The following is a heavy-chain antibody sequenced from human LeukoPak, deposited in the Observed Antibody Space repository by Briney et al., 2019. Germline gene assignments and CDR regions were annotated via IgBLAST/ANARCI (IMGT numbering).Heavy chain of an antibody. CDR3: TREGVPGSNDC. CDR1: GFTFNNYP. J-gene: IGHJ4*02. CDR2: ISGDGGTT. V-gene: IGHV3-64*02. D-gene: IGHD6-19*01. Sequence: GGSLRLSCAASGFTFNNYPMHWVRQAPGKGLESVSAISGDGGTTYYADSVRDRFTISRDNPKNTLYLQMDSLRTEDTAVYYCTREGVPGSNDCWGQGTLVTVSS.